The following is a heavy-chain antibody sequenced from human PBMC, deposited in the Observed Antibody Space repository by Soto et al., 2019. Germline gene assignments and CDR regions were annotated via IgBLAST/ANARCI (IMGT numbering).Heavy chain of an antibody. CDR2: VRGNGDPP. J-gene: IGHJ4*02. Sequence: SLRLSCSASGFTFSSYATHWVRQAPGKGLEYVSGVRGNGDPPFYADSVKGRFTISRDNSKNTLHLQMSSLSADATAVYYCVKSRGGNNFDFFDWGQGALVTV. CDR3: VKSRGGNNFDFFD. CDR1: GFTFSSYA. V-gene: IGHV3-64D*06. D-gene: IGHD5-12*01.